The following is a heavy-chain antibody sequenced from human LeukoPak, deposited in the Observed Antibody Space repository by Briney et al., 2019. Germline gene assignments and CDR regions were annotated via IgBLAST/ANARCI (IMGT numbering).Heavy chain of an antibody. CDR2: IRDSGSST. Sequence: PGGALRLSCAASGFTFSSYAMSWVRQAPGKGLEWVSAIRDSGSSTHYADSVKGRFTTSRDNSKNTLFLQMNSLRAEDTAIYYCAKDRGYYDSSGYSFDYWGQGTLVTVSS. CDR1: GFTFSSYA. D-gene: IGHD3-22*01. CDR3: AKDRGYYDSSGYSFDY. J-gene: IGHJ4*02. V-gene: IGHV3-23*01.